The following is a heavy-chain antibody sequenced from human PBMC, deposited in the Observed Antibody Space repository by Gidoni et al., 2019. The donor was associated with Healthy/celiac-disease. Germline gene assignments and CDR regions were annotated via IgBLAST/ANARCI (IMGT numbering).Heavy chain of an antibody. V-gene: IGHV3-21*01. CDR3: ARDRYDSSGYKNWFDP. CDR1: GCTCRRYI. J-gene: IGHJ5*02. CDR2: ISSSSSYI. D-gene: IGHD3-22*01. Sequence: EVQLVESGGGLVKPGGARRLSCAASGCTCRRYIMNWFRQAPGKGLEWVSSISSSSSYIYYADSVKCRFTISRDTAKISLYLQMNSLRAEATAVYYCARDRYDSSGYKNWFDPWGQGTLVTVSS.